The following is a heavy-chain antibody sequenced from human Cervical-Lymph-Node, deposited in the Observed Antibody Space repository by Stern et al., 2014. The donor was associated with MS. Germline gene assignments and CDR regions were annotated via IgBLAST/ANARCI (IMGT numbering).Heavy chain of an antibody. V-gene: IGHV5-51*01. CDR3: ARQPTYYDDSDTYYALDV. J-gene: IGHJ6*02. D-gene: IGHD3-22*01. CDR1: GYSFTIYW. CDR2: IYPGDSDT. Sequence: EVQLVESGAEVKKPGESLKISCKGSGYSFTIYWIGWVRQMPGKGLEWMGSIYPGDSDTRYSPSFQGQVTISADKSISTAYLQWSSLKASDTAMYYCARQPTYYDDSDTYYALDVWGQGTTVTVSS.